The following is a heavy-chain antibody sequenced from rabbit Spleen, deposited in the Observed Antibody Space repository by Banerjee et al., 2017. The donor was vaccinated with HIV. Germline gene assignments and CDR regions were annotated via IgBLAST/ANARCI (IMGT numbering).Heavy chain of an antibody. D-gene: IGHD7-1*01. CDR1: GVSFSGSSY. V-gene: IGHV1S45*01. CDR2: IDTGSSGFT. CDR3: ARAGYPNYDDGRYFDL. J-gene: IGHJ4*01. Sequence: QEQLVESGGGLVKPGASLTLTCIASGVSFSGSSYMCWVRQAPGKGLEWIVCIDTGSSGFTYFASWAKGRFTISKTSSTTVTLQMTSLTAADTATYFCARAGYPNYDDGRYFDLWGQGPWSPS.